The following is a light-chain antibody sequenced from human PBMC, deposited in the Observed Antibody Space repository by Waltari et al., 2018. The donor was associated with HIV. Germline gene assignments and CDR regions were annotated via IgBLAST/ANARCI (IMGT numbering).Light chain of an antibody. J-gene: IGKJ5*01. V-gene: IGKV1-33*01. CDR1: QDISNF. CDR3: QQYDHLPIT. Sequence: DIQMTQSPSSLSASVGDRVTITCQASQDISNFLNWFQHKPGKAPKLLIYDASSLETGVPSRFSGSASGTYFTITISSLQPEDIATYFCQQYDHLPITFGQGTRLEIK. CDR2: DAS.